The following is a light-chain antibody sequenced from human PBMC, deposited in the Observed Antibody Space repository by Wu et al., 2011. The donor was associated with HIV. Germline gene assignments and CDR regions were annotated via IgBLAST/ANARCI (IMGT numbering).Light chain of an antibody. CDR2: GAS. CDR3: QQYNSWSTWT. Sequence: EIVLTQSPSHPFFVSRRKSHPLLQGQSECQYNLAWYQQIPGQPPGLLIYGASTRATGIPARFSGSGSGTEYTLTISSPQSEDFAVYYCQQYNSWSTWTFGQGTKVEVK. CDR1: ECQYN. J-gene: IGKJ1*01. V-gene: IGKV3-15*01.